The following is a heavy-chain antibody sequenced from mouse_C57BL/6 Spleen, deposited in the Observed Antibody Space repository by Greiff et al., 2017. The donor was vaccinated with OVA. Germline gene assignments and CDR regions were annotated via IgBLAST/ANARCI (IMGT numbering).Heavy chain of an antibody. V-gene: IGHV5-12*01. CDR3: ARQITTVVAPFAY. J-gene: IGHJ3*01. D-gene: IGHD1-1*01. Sequence: DVMLVESGGGLVQPGGSLKLSCAASGFTFSDYYMYWVRQTPEKRLEWVAYISNGGGSTYYPDTVKGRFTISRDNAKNTLYLQMSRLKSEDTAMYYCARQITTVVAPFAYWGQGTLVTVSA. CDR2: ISNGGGST. CDR1: GFTFSDYY.